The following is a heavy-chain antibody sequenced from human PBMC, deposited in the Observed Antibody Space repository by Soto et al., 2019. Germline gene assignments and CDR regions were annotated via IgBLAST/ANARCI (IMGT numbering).Heavy chain of an antibody. CDR3: ARGVFGDIVVVVAATWALRSWYFDL. D-gene: IGHD2-15*01. V-gene: IGHV4-34*01. J-gene: IGHJ2*01. CDR2: INHSGST. Sequence: QVQLQQWGAGLLKPSETLSLTCAVYGGSFSGYYWSWIRQPPGKGLEWIGEINHSGSTNYNPSLKSRVTISVDTSKNQFSLKLSSVTAADTAVYYCARGVFGDIVVVVAATWALRSWYFDLWGRGTLVTVSS. CDR1: GGSFSGYY.